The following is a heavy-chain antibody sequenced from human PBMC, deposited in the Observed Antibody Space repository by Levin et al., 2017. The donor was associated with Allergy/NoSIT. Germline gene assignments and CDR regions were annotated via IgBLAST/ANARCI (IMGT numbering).Heavy chain of an antibody. D-gene: IGHD4-17*01. CDR2: IYSGGST. J-gene: IGHJ4*02. V-gene: IGHV3-66*01. Sequence: PGGSLRLSCAASGFTVSSNYMSWVRQAPGKGLEWVSVIYSGGSTYYADSVKGRFTISRDNSKNTLYLQMNSLRAEDTAVYYCARDRYGDYYFDYWGQGTLVTVSS. CDR3: ARDRYGDYYFDY. CDR1: GFTVSSNY.